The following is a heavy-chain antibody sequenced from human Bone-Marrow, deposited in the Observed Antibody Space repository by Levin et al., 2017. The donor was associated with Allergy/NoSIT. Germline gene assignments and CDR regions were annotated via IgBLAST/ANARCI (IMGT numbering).Heavy chain of an antibody. J-gene: IGHJ4*02. CDR1: GFGFGDYA. CDR3: AKAELASSWYSLFDY. V-gene: IGHV3-23*01. D-gene: IGHD6-13*01. Sequence: ASVKVSCVASGFGFGDYAMSWVRQAPGRGLEWVSTIGSRDTFYAPSVKGRFTISRDNSKNTLYLQMNSLRADDTAVYYCAKAELASSWYSLFDYWGPGTLVPVSS. CDR2: IGSRDT.